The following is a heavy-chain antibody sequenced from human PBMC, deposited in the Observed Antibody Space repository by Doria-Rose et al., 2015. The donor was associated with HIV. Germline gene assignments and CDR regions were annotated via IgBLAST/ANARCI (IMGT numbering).Heavy chain of an antibody. CDR1: GGSISCSDRY. J-gene: IGHJ3*02. Sequence: QVQLQESGPGLVKPSQTLSLTCAVSGGSISCSDRYWNWIRQTAGKGLEWIGRIYANGSANYNPSLKGRVTISADMSKNHFSLPLTSVTAADTAVYFCVRDRRSWIYYDTVDAFDIWGRGTHVTVSS. V-gene: IGHV4-61*02. CDR3: VRDRRSWIYYDTVDAFDI. D-gene: IGHD3-22*01. CDR2: IYANGSA.